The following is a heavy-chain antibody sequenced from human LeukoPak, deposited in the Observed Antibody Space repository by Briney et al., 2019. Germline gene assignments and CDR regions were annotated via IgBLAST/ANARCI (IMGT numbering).Heavy chain of an antibody. CDR3: AIPLITGVGYDI. CDR1: GLIFSNYW. V-gene: IGHV3-74*01. Sequence: GGSLRLSCAASGLIFSNYWFHWVRQAPGKGLVWVSYISKDGSHTHSADSVRGRFTTSRDNPKSTVSMRMNTLRTAETAVYFCAIPLITGVGYDIGGQGTLVTVSS. J-gene: IGHJ4*02. CDR2: ISKDGSHT. D-gene: IGHD3-3*01.